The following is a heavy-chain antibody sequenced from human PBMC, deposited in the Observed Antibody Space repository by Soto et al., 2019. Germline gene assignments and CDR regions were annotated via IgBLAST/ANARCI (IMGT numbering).Heavy chain of an antibody. CDR3: ARADCGGDCSPQPAHN. Sequence: GGSLRLSCAASGFTFSSYSMNWVRQAPGKGLEWVSSISSSSSYIYYADSVKGRFTISRDNAKNSLYLQMNSLRAEDTAVYYCARADCGGDCSPQPAHNWGQGTLVTVSS. V-gene: IGHV3-21*01. J-gene: IGHJ4*02. D-gene: IGHD2-21*02. CDR2: ISSSSSYI. CDR1: GFTFSSYS.